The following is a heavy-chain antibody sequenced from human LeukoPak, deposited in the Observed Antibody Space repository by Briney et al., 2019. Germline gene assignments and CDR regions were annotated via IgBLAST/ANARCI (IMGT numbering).Heavy chain of an antibody. V-gene: IGHV3-23*01. CDR3: APKYYFEY. CDR1: GFTFSTYA. CDR2: ISGSGDST. Sequence: GGSLRLSCAASGFTFSTYAMNWVRQAPGKGLEWVSTISGSGDSTYYADSVKGRFTISRDNSKNTLYLQMHSLRAEDTAVYYCAPKYYFEYWGQGTLVIVSS. J-gene: IGHJ4*02.